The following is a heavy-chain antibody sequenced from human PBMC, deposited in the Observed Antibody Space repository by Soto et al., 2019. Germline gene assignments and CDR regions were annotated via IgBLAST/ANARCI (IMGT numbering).Heavy chain of an antibody. J-gene: IGHJ5*02. Sequence: GGSLRLSCAASGFTFSSYGMHWVRQAPGKGLEWVAIIWYGGGNEYYADSVKGRFTISRDNSKNTLYLQMNSLRAEDTAVYYCARASFQMDSFDRWGQGTLVTVCS. CDR3: ARASFQMDSFDR. CDR1: GFTFSSYG. CDR2: IWYGGGNE. D-gene: IGHD2-2*03. V-gene: IGHV3-33*01.